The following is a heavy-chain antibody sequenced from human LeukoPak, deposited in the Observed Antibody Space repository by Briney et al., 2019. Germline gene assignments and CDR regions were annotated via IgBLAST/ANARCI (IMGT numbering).Heavy chain of an antibody. D-gene: IGHD1-26*01. Sequence: PSETLSLTCTVSGGSVSSGSYYWGWIRQPPGKGLEWIGSIYYSGSTYYNPSLKSRVTISVDTSKNQFSLKLSSVTAADTAVYYCARHGAGPTSEIDYWGQGTLVTVSS. CDR2: IYYSGST. J-gene: IGHJ4*02. CDR3: ARHGAGPTSEIDY. V-gene: IGHV4-39*01. CDR1: GGSVSSGSYY.